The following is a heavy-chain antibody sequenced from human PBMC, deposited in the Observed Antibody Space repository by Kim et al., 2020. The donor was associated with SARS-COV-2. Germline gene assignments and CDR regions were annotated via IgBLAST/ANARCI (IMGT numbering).Heavy chain of an antibody. CDR1: GFTFSDYY. CDR2: ISTSGSYT. J-gene: IGHJ5*02. CDR3: ARDYYDSSGYSNPYYNWFDP. Sequence: GGSLRLSCAASGFTFSDYYMNWIRQAPGKGLEWVSYISTSGSYTNYVDSVKGRFTISRDNAKNSLYLQLNSLRPEDTAVYYCARDYYDSSGYSNPYYNWFDPWGQGTLVTVSS. D-gene: IGHD3-22*01. V-gene: IGHV3-11*06.